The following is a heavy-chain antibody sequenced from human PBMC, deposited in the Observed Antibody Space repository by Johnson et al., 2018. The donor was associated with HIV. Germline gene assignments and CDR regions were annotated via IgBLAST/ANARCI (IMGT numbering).Heavy chain of an antibody. J-gene: IGHJ3*02. V-gene: IGHV3-30*03. CDR3: TVRISMILALTRRDQDI. D-gene: IGHD3-22*01. Sequence: QMLLVESGGGVVRPGGSLRLPCAASGFTFDDYGMSWVRQAPGKGLEWVAVISHDGSHKYYADSVKGRFSLSRDISKNMLYLQMNSLKTEDSAVYYCTVRISMILALTRRDQDIWGQGTMVTVSS. CDR2: ISHDGSHK. CDR1: GFTFDDYG.